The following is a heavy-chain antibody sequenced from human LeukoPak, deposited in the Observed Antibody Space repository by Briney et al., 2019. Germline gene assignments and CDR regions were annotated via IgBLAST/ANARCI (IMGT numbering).Heavy chain of an antibody. CDR1: GGSISSSSYY. D-gene: IGHD7-27*01. V-gene: IGHV4-39*01. J-gene: IGHJ6*03. CDR2: IYYSGST. CDR3: ARQGGNWGWYYYHYMGV. Sequence: SETLSLTCTVSGGSISSSSYYWGWIRQPPGKGLEWIGSIYYSGSTYYNPSLKSRVTISVDTSKNQFSLKLSSVTAADTAVYYCARQGGNWGWYYYHYMGVWGKGTTVTISS.